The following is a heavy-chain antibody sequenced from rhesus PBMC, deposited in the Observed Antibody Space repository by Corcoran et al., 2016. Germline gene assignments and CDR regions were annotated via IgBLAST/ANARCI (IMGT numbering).Heavy chain of an antibody. CDR1: GFTFGSYY. J-gene: IGHJ4*01. CDR3: ARDLRRITGTTDFDY. D-gene: IGHD1-26*01. Sequence: EVQLVESGGGLVQPGGALRLPCTGSGFTFGSYYMYWVRQAPGKGLDWGSDINTVGGSTWYTDSVKGLFTISKGNAKNTLYLQRDSLRAEDTAVYYCARDLRRITGTTDFDYLVQGVLVTVSS. CDR2: INTVGGST. V-gene: IGHV3-8*01.